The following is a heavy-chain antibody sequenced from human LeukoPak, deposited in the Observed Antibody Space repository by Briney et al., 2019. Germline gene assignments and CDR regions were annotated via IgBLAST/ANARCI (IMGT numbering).Heavy chain of an antibody. V-gene: IGHV3-9*01. CDR1: GFTFEDYA. CDR2: ISWNSGSI. Sequence: PGGSLRLSCAASGFTFEDYAMHWVRQAPGKGLEWVSGISWNSGSIGYADSVKGRFAISRDNAKNSLYLQMNSLRAEDTALYYCAAVAAAGSTRPFDYWGQGTLVTVSS. J-gene: IGHJ4*02. D-gene: IGHD6-13*01. CDR3: AAVAAAGSTRPFDY.